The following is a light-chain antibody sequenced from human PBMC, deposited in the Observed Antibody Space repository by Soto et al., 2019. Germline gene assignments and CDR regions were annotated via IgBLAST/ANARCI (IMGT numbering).Light chain of an antibody. CDR2: GAS. V-gene: IGKV3-15*01. CDR3: QQYNDWPLLT. J-gene: IGKJ4*01. CDR1: QSVGSN. Sequence: EIVMTQSPATLSVSPGERATLTCRASQSVGSNLAWYQQKPGQAPRVLIYGASTRTTDIPARFSGSGSGTEFTLTISSLQSEDFAVYYCQQYNDWPLLTFGGGTKVEIK.